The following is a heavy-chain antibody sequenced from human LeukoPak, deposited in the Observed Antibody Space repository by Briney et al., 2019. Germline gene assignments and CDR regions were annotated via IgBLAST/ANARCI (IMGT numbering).Heavy chain of an antibody. CDR1: GFTSTSYW. CDR2: IKQDGSEE. J-gene: IGHJ5*02. V-gene: IGHV3-7*03. CDR3: ARQATYGDGACFDP. Sequence: GGSLRLSCAPSGFTSTSYWMSWVRQAAGKGLEWVANIKQDGSEESYVASVKGRFTISRDNAKNSLYLQMNSLRAEDTAVYYCARQATYGDGACFDPWGQGALVTVSS. D-gene: IGHD4-17*01.